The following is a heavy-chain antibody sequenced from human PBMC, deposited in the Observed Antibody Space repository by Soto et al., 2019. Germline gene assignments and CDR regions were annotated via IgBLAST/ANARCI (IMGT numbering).Heavy chain of an antibody. Sequence: GGSLRLSCAASGFTFSSFAMKRVRQAQGKGLEWVSVIGSGGDGIHYADSVKGRFTISRDNSKNTVNLQMNSLRADDTAVYYCATYGQNLMDSWRQGTLVTVSS. CDR2: IGSGGDGI. J-gene: IGHJ4*02. CDR1: GFTFSSFA. V-gene: IGHV3-23*01. CDR3: ATYGQNLMDS. D-gene: IGHD4-17*01.